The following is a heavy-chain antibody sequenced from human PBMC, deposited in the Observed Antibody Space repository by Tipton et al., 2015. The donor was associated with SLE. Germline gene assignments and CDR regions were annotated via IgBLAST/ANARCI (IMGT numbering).Heavy chain of an antibody. D-gene: IGHD3-10*01. CDR1: GFTFSSYS. CDR3: ARWGSGSHGVY. J-gene: IGHJ4*02. Sequence: GSLRLSCAASGFTFSSYSMNWVRQAPGKGLVWVSRINSDGSSTSYADSVKGRFTISRDNAKNTLYLQMNSLRAEDTAVYYCARWGSGSHGVYWGQGTLVTVSS. V-gene: IGHV3-74*01. CDR2: INSDGSST.